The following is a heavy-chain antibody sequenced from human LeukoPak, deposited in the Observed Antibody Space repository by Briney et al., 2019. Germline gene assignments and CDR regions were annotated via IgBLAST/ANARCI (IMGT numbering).Heavy chain of an antibody. Sequence: GGSLRLSCAASGFTFSSYAMHWVRQAPGKGLEWVAVISYDGSNKYHADSVKGRFTISRDNSKNTLYLQMNSLRAEDTAVYYCARGVVQLANPLGYWGQGTLVTVSS. CDR2: ISYDGSNK. V-gene: IGHV3-30-3*01. CDR1: GFTFSSYA. CDR3: ARGVVQLANPLGY. D-gene: IGHD6-13*01. J-gene: IGHJ4*02.